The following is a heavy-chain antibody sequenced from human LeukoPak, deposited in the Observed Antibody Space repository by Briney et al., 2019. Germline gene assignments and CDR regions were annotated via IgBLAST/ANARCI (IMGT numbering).Heavy chain of an antibody. D-gene: IGHD1-26*01. V-gene: IGHV4-4*07. CDR2: IYTSGST. Sequence: PSETLSLTCTVSGGSISSYYWSWIRQPAGKGLEWIGRIYTSGSTNYNPSLKSRVTMSVDTSKNQFSLKLCSVTAADTAVYYCARVGWELLSFDYWDQGTLVTVSS. CDR3: ARVGWELLSFDY. J-gene: IGHJ4*02. CDR1: GGSISSYY.